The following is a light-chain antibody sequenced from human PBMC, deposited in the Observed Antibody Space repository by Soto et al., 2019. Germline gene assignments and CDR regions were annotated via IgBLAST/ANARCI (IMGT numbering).Light chain of an antibody. CDR2: AAS. CDR1: QDISSS. V-gene: IGKV1-39*01. CDR3: QQSYVTPWT. Sequence: DIQMSQSPSSRSASIGARVTISCRASQDISSSLNWYQHKSGKAPKLLIYAASGLHSGVPSRFSGSGSGTDFTLTISSLQPEDFATYYCQQSYVTPWTFGQGTKVDI. J-gene: IGKJ1*01.